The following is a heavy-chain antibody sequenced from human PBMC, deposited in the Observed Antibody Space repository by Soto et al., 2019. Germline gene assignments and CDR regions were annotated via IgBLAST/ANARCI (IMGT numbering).Heavy chain of an antibody. CDR1: GYTFVSYG. CDR2: SSPYNGNT. CDR3: ERDHNFLVSSGYYDH. V-gene: IGHV1-18*04. J-gene: IGHJ5*02. Sequence: QIQLVQSAAEVKKPGASVKVSCKTSGYTFVSYGISWVRQAPGQGLEWMGGSSPYNGNTNFAQRFRGRVTLTTDTYTDKVYMDMGSVKSDDTAVYYCERDHNFLVSSGYYDHWGQGTLITVSS. D-gene: IGHD3-22*01.